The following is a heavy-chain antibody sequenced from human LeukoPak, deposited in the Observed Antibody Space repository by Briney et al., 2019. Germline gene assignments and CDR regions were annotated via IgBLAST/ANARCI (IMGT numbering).Heavy chain of an antibody. Sequence: ASVKVSCKASGYTFSRYYIHWVRQAPGHGPEWMGRINPNSGGTNYAQKFQGRVTMTGDTSISTAYMELSSLRSDDTAAYYCARENIYRSSASCYYYYGMDVWGQGTTVTVS. J-gene: IGHJ6*02. CDR1: GYTFSRYY. V-gene: IGHV1-2*06. D-gene: IGHD2-2*01. CDR2: INPNSGGT. CDR3: ARENIYRSSASCYYYYGMDV.